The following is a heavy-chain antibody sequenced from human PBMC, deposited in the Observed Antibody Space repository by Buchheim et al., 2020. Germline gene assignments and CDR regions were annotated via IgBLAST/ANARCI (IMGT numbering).Heavy chain of an antibody. J-gene: IGHJ4*02. CDR3: ARDDSGEGGFDY. CDR2: ISYDGSNK. V-gene: IGHV3-30*04. CDR1: GFTFSSYA. Sequence: QVQLVESGGGVVQPGRSLRLSCAASGFTFSSYAMHWVRQAPGKGLEWVAVISYDGSNKYYADSVKGRFTISRDNTKNTRYLQMNSLRAEDTAVYYCARDDSGEGGFDYWGQGTL. D-gene: IGHD3-10*01.